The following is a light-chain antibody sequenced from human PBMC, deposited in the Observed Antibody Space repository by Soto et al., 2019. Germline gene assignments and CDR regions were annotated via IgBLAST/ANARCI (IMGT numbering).Light chain of an antibody. CDR1: SSDVGGYNY. CDR2: VVS. V-gene: IGLV2-14*01. Sequence: QSVLTQPASVSGSPGQSITISCTGTSSDVGGYNYVSWYQQHPGKAPKLRIYVVSNRPSGVSNRFSGSKSGNTASLTISGLQAEDEADYYCSSYTSSSTPVFGGGTKLTVL. J-gene: IGLJ2*01. CDR3: SSYTSSSTPV.